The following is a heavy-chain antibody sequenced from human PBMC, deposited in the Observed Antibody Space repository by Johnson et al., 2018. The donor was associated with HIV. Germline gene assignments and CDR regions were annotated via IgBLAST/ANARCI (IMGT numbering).Heavy chain of an antibody. V-gene: IGHV3-9*01. CDR3: AKAGMYMPHDAPDI. D-gene: IGHD2-2*01. Sequence: VQLVESGGGLVQPGRSLRLSCAASGFTFDDYAMHWVRQAPGKGLEWVSGISWNSGSIGYADSVKGRFTISRDNAKNSLYLQMNSLRAEDTAVFYCAKAGMYMPHDAPDIWGQGTMVTVSS. CDR1: GFTFDDYA. CDR2: ISWNSGSI. J-gene: IGHJ3*02.